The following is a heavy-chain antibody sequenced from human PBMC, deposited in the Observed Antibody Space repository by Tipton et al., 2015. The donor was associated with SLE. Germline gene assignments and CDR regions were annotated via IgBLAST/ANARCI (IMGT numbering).Heavy chain of an antibody. J-gene: IGHJ4*02. V-gene: IGHV4-4*09. D-gene: IGHD4-23*01. Sequence: TLSLTCAVYGGSFSGYYWSWIRQPPGKGLEWIGYIYTSGSTNYNPSLKSRVTISVDTSKNQFSLKLSSVTAADTAVYYCARVGVVTPFDYWGQGTLVTVSS. CDR2: IYTSGST. CDR1: GGSFSGYY. CDR3: ARVGVVTPFDY.